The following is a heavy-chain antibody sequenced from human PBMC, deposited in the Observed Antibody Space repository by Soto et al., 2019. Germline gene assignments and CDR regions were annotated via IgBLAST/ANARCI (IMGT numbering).Heavy chain of an antibody. V-gene: IGHV3-7*05. CDR1: GFTFSSYW. Sequence: GGSLRLSCAASGFTFSSYWMSWVRQAPGKGLEWVANIKQDGSEKYYVDSVKGRFTISRDNAKNSLYLQMNSLRAGDTAVFYFAGDRAPPPLGIAVAGTDGGDYWGQGTLVTVSS. D-gene: IGHD6-19*01. CDR2: IKQDGSEK. J-gene: IGHJ4*02. CDR3: AGDRAPPPLGIAVAGTDGGDY.